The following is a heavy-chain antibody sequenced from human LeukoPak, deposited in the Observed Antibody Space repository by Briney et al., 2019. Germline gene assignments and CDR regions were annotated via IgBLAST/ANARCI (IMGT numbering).Heavy chain of an antibody. V-gene: IGHV4-34*01. CDR2: INHSGST. D-gene: IGHD6-13*01. J-gene: IGHJ6*03. CDR1: GGSFSGYY. Sequence: SETLSLTCAVYGGSFSGYYWSWIRQPPGKGLEWIGEINHSGSTNYNPSLKSRVTISVDTSKNQFSLKLSSVTAADTAVYYCARDSGIAAKYYYYYMDVWGKGTTVTVSS. CDR3: ARDSGIAAKYYYYYMDV.